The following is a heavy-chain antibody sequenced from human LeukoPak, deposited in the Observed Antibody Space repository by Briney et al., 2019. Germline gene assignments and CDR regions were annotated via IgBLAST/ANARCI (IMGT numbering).Heavy chain of an antibody. CDR1: GFTFSSYA. D-gene: IGHD2-2*01. V-gene: IGHV3-30-3*01. Sequence: GRSLRLSCAASGFTFSSYAMHWVRQAPGKGLEGVAVISYDGSKKYYADPVKGRFNISRDNSKNKLYLQMTSLRAEDTGVYYCARDRVVVPAAYYYYYGMDVWGQGTTVTVSS. CDR3: ARDRVVVPAAYYYYYGMDV. J-gene: IGHJ6*02. CDR2: ISYDGSKK.